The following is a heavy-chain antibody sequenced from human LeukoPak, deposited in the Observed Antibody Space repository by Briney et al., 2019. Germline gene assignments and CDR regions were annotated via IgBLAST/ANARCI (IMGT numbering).Heavy chain of an antibody. V-gene: IGHV3-15*01. CDR3: AKPKWELLRGHAFDI. Sequence: GGSLRLSCAASGFTFSNAWMSWVRQAPGKGLEWVGRIKSKTDGGTTDYAAPVKGRFTISRDDSKNTLYLQMNSLRAEDTAVYYCAKPKWELLRGHAFDIWGQGTMVTVSS. CDR2: IKSKTDGGTT. CDR1: GFTFSNAW. D-gene: IGHD1-26*01. J-gene: IGHJ3*02.